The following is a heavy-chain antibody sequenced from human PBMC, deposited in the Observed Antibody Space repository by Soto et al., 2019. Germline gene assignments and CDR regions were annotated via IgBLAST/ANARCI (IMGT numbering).Heavy chain of an antibody. Sequence: QVQLVQSGAEVKKPGASVKVSCKASGYTFTSYATHWVRQAPGQRLEWMGWINAGNGNTKYSQKFQGRVTITRDTSASTAHMELSSLRSEDTGVYYCARGPGGPDGPGDYWGQGTLVTVSS. V-gene: IGHV1-3*01. CDR1: GYTFTSYA. CDR2: INAGNGNT. D-gene: IGHD2-15*01. CDR3: ARGPGGPDGPGDY. J-gene: IGHJ4*02.